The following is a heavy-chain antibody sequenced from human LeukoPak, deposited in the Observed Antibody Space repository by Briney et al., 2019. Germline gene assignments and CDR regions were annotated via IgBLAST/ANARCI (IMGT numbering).Heavy chain of an antibody. CDR3: AKDMFVYITGAFDI. CDR2: ISWNSGSI. J-gene: IGHJ3*02. CDR1: GFTFSSYA. D-gene: IGHD1-14*01. V-gene: IGHV3-9*03. Sequence: PGGSLRLSCAASGFTFSSYAMHWVRQAPGKGLEWVSGISWNSGSIGYADSVKGRFTISRDNAKNSLYLQMNSLRAEDMALYYCAKDMFVYITGAFDIWGQGTMVTVSS.